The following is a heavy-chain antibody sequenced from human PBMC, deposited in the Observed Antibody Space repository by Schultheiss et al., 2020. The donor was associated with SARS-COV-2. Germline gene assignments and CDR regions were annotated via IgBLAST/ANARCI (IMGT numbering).Heavy chain of an antibody. CDR1: GGSISSSNW. CDR2: IYHSGST. J-gene: IGHJ6*02. CDR3: ARDYSSGSRYYYGMDV. D-gene: IGHD6-19*01. Sequence: LSCAVSGGSISSSNWWSWVRQPPGKGLEWIGEIYHSGSTNYNPSLKSRVTISVDKSKNQFSLKLSSVTAADTAVYYCARDYSSGSRYYYGMDVWGQGTTVTVSS. V-gene: IGHV4-4*02.